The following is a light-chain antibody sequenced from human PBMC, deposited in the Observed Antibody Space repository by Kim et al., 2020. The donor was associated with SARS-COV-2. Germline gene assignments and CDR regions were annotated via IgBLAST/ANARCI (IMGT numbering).Light chain of an antibody. V-gene: IGKV3-20*01. J-gene: IGKJ2*01. CDR2: GAS. CDR3: QHYGSSPYT. Sequence: EIVLTQSPGTLSLSPGERATLSCRASQSVSSSFLAWYQQKPGQAPRLLMYGASSRATGIPDRFSGGGSGTDFTLTISRLEPEDFAVYYCQHYGSSPYTFGQGTKVDIK. CDR1: QSVSSSF.